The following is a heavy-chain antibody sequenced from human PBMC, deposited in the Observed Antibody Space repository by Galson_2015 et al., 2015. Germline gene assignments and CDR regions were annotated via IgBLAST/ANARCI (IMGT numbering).Heavy chain of an antibody. D-gene: IGHD6-6*01. CDR2: INTNTGNP. J-gene: IGHJ6*02. CDR3: ARIYSSSSDEYYYYYGMDV. Sequence: SVKVSCKASGYTFTSYAMNWVRQAPGQGLEWMGWINTNTGNPTYAQGSTGRFVFSLDTSVGTAYLQISSLKAEDTAVYYCARIYSSSSDEYYYYYGMDVWGQGTTVTVSS. CDR1: GYTFTSYA. V-gene: IGHV7-4-1*02.